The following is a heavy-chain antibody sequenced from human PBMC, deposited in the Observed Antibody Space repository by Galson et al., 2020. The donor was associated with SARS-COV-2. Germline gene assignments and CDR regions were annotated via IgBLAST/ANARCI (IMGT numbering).Heavy chain of an antibody. CDR2: IYYSGST. V-gene: IGHV4-39*07. CDR3: AGEVVGATKYYSYYGMDV. J-gene: IGHJ6*02. D-gene: IGHD1-26*01. Sequence: ASETLSLTCTVSGGSISSSSYYWGWIRQPPGKGLEWIGSIYYSGSTYYNPSLKSRVTISVDTSKNQFSLKLSSVTAADTAVYYCAGEVVGATKYYSYYGMDVWGQGTTVTVSS. CDR1: GGSISSSSYY.